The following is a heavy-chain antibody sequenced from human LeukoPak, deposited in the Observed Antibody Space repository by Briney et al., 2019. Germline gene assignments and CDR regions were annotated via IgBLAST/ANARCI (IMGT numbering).Heavy chain of an antibody. CDR3: AREEDAVWYYRRGGFDY. CDR2: IYNSGST. V-gene: IGHV4-4*02. J-gene: IGHJ4*02. D-gene: IGHD1-7*01. Sequence: SGTLSLTCAVSGGSISSSNWWSGGRPPPGKGVEWIGEIYNSGSTNYNPSVKRRVNTSGDKSKNKVYVKLSTVSAGDTAVYYCAREEDAVWYYRRGGFDYWGQGTLVTVSS. CDR1: GGSISSSNW.